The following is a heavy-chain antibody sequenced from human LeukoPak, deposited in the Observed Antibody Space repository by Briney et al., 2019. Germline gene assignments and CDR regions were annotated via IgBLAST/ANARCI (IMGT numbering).Heavy chain of an antibody. J-gene: IGHJ4*02. V-gene: IGHV3-23*01. CDR3: AKATMATTYFDY. D-gene: IGHD5-24*01. Sequence: GGSLRLSCAASGFTFSSYAMSWVRQAPGKGLEWVSAISGRGDTIFYAASLRGRFTVSRDNSKNTLYLQMNSLRAEDTAVYYCAKATMATTYFDYWGQGTLVTVSS. CDR2: ISGRGDTI. CDR1: GFTFSSYA.